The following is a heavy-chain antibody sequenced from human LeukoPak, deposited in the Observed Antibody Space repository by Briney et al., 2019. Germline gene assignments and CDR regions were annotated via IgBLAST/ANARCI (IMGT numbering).Heavy chain of an antibody. CDR2: ISQSSGI. CDR1: GFSFTIYA. Sequence: GGSLRLSCAASGFSFTIYAMSWVRQAPGKGLEWVSSISQSSGIYYAASVKGRFTISSDNSKNTLFLQMNSLRAEDTAIYYCAKDRSGYGSNYDFDYWGQGTLVTVSS. V-gene: IGHV3-23*01. J-gene: IGHJ4*02. D-gene: IGHD6-13*01. CDR3: AKDRSGYGSNYDFDY.